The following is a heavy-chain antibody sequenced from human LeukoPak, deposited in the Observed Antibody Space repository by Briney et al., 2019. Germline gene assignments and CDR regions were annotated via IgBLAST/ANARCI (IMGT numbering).Heavy chain of an antibody. CDR1: GYTFTSYY. CDR3: ARGPQGTSPQYALIDY. CDR2: INPSGGST. D-gene: IGHD3-10*01. J-gene: IGHJ4*02. V-gene: IGHV1-46*01. Sequence: ASAKVSCKASGYTFTSYYMHWVRQAPGQGLEWMGIINPSGGSTSYAQKFQGRVTMTRDTSTSTVYMELSSLRSEDTAVYYCARGPQGTSPQYALIDYWGQGTLVTVSS.